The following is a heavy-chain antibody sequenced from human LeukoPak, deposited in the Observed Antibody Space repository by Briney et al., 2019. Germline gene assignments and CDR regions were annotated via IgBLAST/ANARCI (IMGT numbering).Heavy chain of an antibody. CDR2: ITGSGGTT. CDR1: GFSFNNYG. D-gene: IGHD1-26*01. Sequence: PGGSLRLSCAASGFSFNNYGMSWVRQAPGKGLERISAITGSGGTTYYAGSVEGRFTISRDNSKNTLFLQVNSLRAEDTAVYYCAKDRVGAMMYFDYWGQGTLVTVSS. J-gene: IGHJ4*02. CDR3: AKDRVGAMMYFDY. V-gene: IGHV3-23*01.